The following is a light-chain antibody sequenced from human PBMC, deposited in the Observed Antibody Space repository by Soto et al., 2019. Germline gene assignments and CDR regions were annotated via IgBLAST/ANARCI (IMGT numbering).Light chain of an antibody. J-gene: IGKJ3*01. CDR3: LQHGSYPLT. CDR1: QGIRND. CDR2: GAS. V-gene: IGKV1-17*01. Sequence: DIQMTQSPSSLSASVGDRVTITCRASQGIRNDLGWYQQKPGKAPKRLIYGASNLQSGAPSRFSVSGSGTAFSLTLSSLQPDDSATYYCLQHGSYPLTFGPGTKVVVK.